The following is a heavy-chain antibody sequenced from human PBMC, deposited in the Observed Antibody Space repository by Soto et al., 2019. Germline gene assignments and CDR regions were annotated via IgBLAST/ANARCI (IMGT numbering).Heavy chain of an antibody. D-gene: IGHD1-26*01. J-gene: IGHJ4*02. CDR3: AREDGSYYYFDC. CDR1: GFSFSSYW. Sequence: EVQLVESGGGLVQPGGSLRLSCAASGFSFSSYWMHWVRQAPGKGLVWVSRINSDGTSTSYADSVKGRFTISRDNAKNTLYLQMNSLRVEDTAVYYCAREDGSYYYFDCWGKGTLVTVSS. CDR2: INSDGTST. V-gene: IGHV3-74*01.